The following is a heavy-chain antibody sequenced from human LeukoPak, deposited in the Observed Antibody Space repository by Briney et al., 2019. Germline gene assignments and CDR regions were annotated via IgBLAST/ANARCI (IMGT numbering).Heavy chain of an antibody. CDR3: ASPGGTGQWSGNPGDYYYYYMDV. CDR2: IIPIFGTA. J-gene: IGHJ6*03. V-gene: IGHV1-69*05. CDR1: GGTFSSYA. D-gene: IGHD3-3*01. Sequence: SVKVSCKASGGTFSSYAISWVRQAPGQRLEWMGRIIPIFGTANYAQKFQGRVTITTDESTSTAYMELSSLRSEDTAVYYCASPGGTGQWSGNPGDYYYYYMDVWGKGTMVTVSS.